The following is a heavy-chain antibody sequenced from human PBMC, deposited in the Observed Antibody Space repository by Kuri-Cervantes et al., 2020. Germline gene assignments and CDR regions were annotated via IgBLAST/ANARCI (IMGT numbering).Heavy chain of an antibody. CDR3: ARLGAAHDCSGGSCSFNYYYYMDV. CDR2: IYYSGST. D-gene: IGHD2-15*01. Sequence: ESLKISCTVSGGSISSYYWSWIRQPPGKGLEWIGYIYYSGSTNYNPSLKSRVTISVDTSKNQFSLKLSSVTAADTAVYYCARLGAAHDCSGGSCSFNYYYYMDVWGKGTTVTVSS. CDR1: GGSISSYY. J-gene: IGHJ6*03. V-gene: IGHV4-59*12.